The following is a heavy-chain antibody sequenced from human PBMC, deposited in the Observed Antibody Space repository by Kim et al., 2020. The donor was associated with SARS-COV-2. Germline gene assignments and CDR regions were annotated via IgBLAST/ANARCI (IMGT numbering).Heavy chain of an antibody. Sequence: SVKVSCKASGGTFSSYAISWVRQAPGQGLEWMGGIIPIFGTANYAQKFQGRVTITADESTSTAYMELSSLRSEDTAVYYCASYFGNSGGRWLQFHFDYWGQGTLVTVSS. D-gene: IGHD5-12*01. CDR1: GGTFSSYA. V-gene: IGHV1-69*13. CDR2: IIPIFGTA. CDR3: ASYFGNSGGRWLQFHFDY. J-gene: IGHJ4*02.